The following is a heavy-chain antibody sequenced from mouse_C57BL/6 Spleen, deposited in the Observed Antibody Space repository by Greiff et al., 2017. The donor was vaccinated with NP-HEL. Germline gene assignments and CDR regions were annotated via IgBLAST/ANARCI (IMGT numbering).Heavy chain of an antibody. CDR1: GYAFSSSW. Sequence: VQLQQSGPELVKPGASVKISCKASGYAFSSSWMNWVKQRPGKGLEWIGRIYPGDGDTNYNGKFKGKATLTADNSSSTAYMQLRSLTSEDSEVYFCARDYYGSSYYFDYWGQGTTLTVSS. CDR3: ARDYYGSSYYFDY. J-gene: IGHJ2*01. V-gene: IGHV1-82*01. CDR2: IYPGDGDT. D-gene: IGHD1-1*01.